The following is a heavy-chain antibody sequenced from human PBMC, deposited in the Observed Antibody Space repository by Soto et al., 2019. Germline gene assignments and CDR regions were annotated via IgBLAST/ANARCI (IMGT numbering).Heavy chain of an antibody. J-gene: IGHJ6*02. D-gene: IGHD2-8*02. CDR1: GGTFSSYA. CDR2: IIPIFGTA. Sequence: QVQLVQSGAEVKKPGSSVKVSCKASGGTFSSYAISWVRQAPGQGLEWMGGIIPIFGTANYAQKFQGRVTSTADDSTRTAYLGLSSLGSEDTAVYYCVRTGGDDDRTSHYYYGMDVWGQGTTVTVSS. CDR3: VRTGGDDDRTSHYYYGMDV. V-gene: IGHV1-69*12.